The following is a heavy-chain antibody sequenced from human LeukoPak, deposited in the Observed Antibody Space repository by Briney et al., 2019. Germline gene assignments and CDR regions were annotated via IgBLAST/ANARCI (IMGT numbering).Heavy chain of an antibody. CDR2: INSDGSST. V-gene: IGHV3-74*01. Sequence: PGGSLRLSCAGSGFTFSSYSMIWVRQAPGKGLVWVSRINSDGSSTSYADSVKGRFTISRDNAKNTLYLQMNSLRAEDTAVYYCAREGTMIVVVRDAFDIWGQGTMVTVSS. D-gene: IGHD3-22*01. CDR3: AREGTMIVVVRDAFDI. J-gene: IGHJ3*02. CDR1: GFTFSSYS.